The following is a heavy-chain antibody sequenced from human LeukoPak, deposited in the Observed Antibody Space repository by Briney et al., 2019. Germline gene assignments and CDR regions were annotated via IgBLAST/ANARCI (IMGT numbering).Heavy chain of an antibody. CDR3: ARLRSSSSWPDY. CDR2: INWNGGST. CDR1: GFTFDDYG. J-gene: IGHJ4*02. V-gene: IGHV3-20*01. D-gene: IGHD6-13*01. Sequence: GGSLRLSCAASGFTFDDYGMSWVRQAPGKGLEWVSGINWNGGSTGYADSVKGRFTISRDNAKNSLYLQMNSLRAEDTALYHCARLRSSSSWPDYWGQGTLVTVSS.